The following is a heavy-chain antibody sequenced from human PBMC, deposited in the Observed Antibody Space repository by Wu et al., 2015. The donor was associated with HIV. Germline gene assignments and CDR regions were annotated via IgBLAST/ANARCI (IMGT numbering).Heavy chain of an antibody. CDR3: VRGPDFDY. CDR1: GYSFGNYF. CDR2: INPSGGGT. J-gene: IGHJ4*02. Sequence: QVQLVQSGAEVKKTGASVKVSCKASGYSFGNYFIHWVRQAPGQGLVWLGLINPSGGGTSYPQRFQGRVSLTRDTSTSTVYMDLSSLTSEDTALYYCVRGPDFDYWGQGTLVIVSS. V-gene: IGHV1-46*03.